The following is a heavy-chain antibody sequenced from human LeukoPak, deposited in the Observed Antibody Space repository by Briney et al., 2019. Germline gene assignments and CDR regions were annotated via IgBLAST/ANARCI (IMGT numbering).Heavy chain of an antibody. CDR2: FDPEDGET. J-gene: IGHJ4*02. Sequence: ASVKVSCKVSGYTLTELSMHWVRQAPGKGLEWMGGFDPEDGETIYAQKFQGRVTITADKSTSTAYMELSSLRSEDTAVYYCARLSGSYEDYWGQGTLVTVSS. D-gene: IGHD5-18*01. V-gene: IGHV1-24*01. CDR1: GYTLTELS. CDR3: ARLSGSYEDY.